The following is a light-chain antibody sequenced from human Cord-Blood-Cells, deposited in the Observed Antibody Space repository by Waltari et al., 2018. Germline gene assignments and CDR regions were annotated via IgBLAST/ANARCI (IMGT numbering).Light chain of an antibody. CDR3: CSYAGSSYV. Sequence: QSALTQPASVSGSPGQSIPISCTGTSSDVGCYNLVSWYQQHPGKAPKLMIYEGSKRPSGVSNRFSGSKSGNTASLTISGLQAEDEADYYCCSYAGSSYVFGTGTKVTVL. V-gene: IGLV2-23*01. CDR2: EGS. J-gene: IGLJ1*01. CDR1: SSDVGCYNL.